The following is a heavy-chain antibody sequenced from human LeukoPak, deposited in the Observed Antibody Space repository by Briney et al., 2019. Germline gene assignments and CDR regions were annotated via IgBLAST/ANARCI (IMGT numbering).Heavy chain of an antibody. CDR1: GFTFSGYW. J-gene: IGHJ4*02. CDR2: IKPDGSDK. CDR3: ARTRVPMFSFDH. V-gene: IGHV3-7*05. Sequence: GGSLGLSCAASGFTFSGYWMSWVRQAPGKGLEWVATIKPDGSDKYSVDSVKDRFTISRDNAKNSLYLQMNSLRAEDTAVYYCARTRVPMFSFDHWGQGTLVTVSS. D-gene: IGHD3-10*02.